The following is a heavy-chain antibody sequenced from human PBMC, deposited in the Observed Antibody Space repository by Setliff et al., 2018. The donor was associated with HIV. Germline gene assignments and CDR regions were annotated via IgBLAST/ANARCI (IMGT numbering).Heavy chain of an antibody. V-gene: IGHV5-51*01. CDR2: IYPGDSDT. D-gene: IGHD2-8*01. J-gene: IGHJ6*02. CDR1: GYSFSNYW. CDR3: ARHCNSGSCYKGNGHYGMDV. Sequence: GESLKISCKGSGYSFSNYWIGWVRQMPGKGLEWMGIIYPGDSDTRYSPSFQGQVTISADKSISTAYQQWSSLEASDTAMYYCARHCNSGSCYKGNGHYGMDVWGQGTTVTVS.